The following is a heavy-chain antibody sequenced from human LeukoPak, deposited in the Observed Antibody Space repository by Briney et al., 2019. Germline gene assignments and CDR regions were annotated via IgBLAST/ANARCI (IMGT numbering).Heavy chain of an antibody. CDR1: GFTVSSNY. CDR2: IKQDGSEK. D-gene: IGHD5-18*01. Sequence: GGSLRLSCAASGFTVSSNYMSWVRQAPGKGLEWVANIKQDGSEKYYVDSVKGRFTISRDNAKNSLYLQMNSLRAEDTAVYYCARDFSGGGYSYGCPDYWGQGTLVTVSS. V-gene: IGHV3-7*03. CDR3: ARDFSGGGYSYGCPDY. J-gene: IGHJ4*02.